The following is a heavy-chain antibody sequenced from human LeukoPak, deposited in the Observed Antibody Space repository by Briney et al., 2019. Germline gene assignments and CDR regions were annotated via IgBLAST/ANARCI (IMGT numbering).Heavy chain of an antibody. V-gene: IGHV3-23*01. Sequence: GGSLRLSCAGSGFTFSSYAMSWVRQAPGKGLGWVSAISGSGGSTYYADSVKGRFTISRDNSKNTLYLQMNSLRAEDTAVYYCAKLFSDYDFWSGYYGYFDYWGQGTLVTVSS. CDR2: ISGSGGST. CDR1: GFTFSSYA. D-gene: IGHD3-3*01. J-gene: IGHJ4*02. CDR3: AKLFSDYDFWSGYYGYFDY.